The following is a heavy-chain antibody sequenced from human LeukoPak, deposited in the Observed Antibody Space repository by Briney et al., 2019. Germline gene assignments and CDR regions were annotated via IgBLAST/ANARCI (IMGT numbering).Heavy chain of an antibody. V-gene: IGHV1-8*01. Sequence: GASVKVSCKASGYTFTSYDINWVRQATGQGLEWMGWMNPNSGNTGYAQKFQGRVTMTRNTSISTAYMELSSLRSEDTAVYYCARPPGGYYYYGMDVWGQGTTVTVSS. CDR3: ARPPGGYYYYGMDV. CDR2: MNPNSGNT. D-gene: IGHD3-10*01. CDR1: GYTFTSYD. J-gene: IGHJ6*02.